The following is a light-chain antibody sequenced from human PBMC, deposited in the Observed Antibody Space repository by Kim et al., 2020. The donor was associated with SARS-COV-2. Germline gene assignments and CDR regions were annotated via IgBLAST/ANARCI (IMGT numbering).Light chain of an antibody. J-gene: IGLJ3*02. CDR1: SSDVGSYNL. CDR3: CSYAGRSTWV. CDR2: EVS. V-gene: IGLV2-23*02. Sequence: QSALTQPASESGSPGQSITISCTGTSSDVGSYNLVTWYQQHPGKAPKLMIYEVSKRPSGVSNRFSGSKSGNTASLTISGLQAEDEADYYCCSYAGRSTWVFWGWAKLTVL.